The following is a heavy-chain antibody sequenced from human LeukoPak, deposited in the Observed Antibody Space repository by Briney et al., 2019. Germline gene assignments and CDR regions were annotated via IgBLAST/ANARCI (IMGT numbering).Heavy chain of an antibody. Sequence: GGSLRLSCAATGFTYRSCFINGLRPAPGKGLAGASYVSTSSTTMYYADSVEGRFTISRDNAKNSLYLQMNSLRAEDTAVYYCARAGSHRNSGYDYWGQGILVTVSS. CDR2: VSTSSTTM. CDR1: GFTYRSCF. J-gene: IGHJ4*02. D-gene: IGHD5-12*01. CDR3: ARAGSHRNSGYDY. V-gene: IGHV3-48*04.